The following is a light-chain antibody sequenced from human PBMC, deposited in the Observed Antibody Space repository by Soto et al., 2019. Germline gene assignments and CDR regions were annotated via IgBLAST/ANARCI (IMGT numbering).Light chain of an antibody. V-gene: IGKV3D-20*02. J-gene: IGKJ1*01. CDR1: QSISSTS. CDR3: HQRQSWPRT. Sequence: EIVLTQAPGTLSLSPGERATLSCRASQSISSTSLAWYQQRPGQAPRLLIYIASSRATGIPDRFSGSGSGTDFTLTISRLEPEDFAVYYCHQRQSWPRTFGQGTKVDI. CDR2: IAS.